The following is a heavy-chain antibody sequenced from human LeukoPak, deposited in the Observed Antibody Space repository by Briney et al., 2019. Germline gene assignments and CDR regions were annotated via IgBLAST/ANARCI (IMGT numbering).Heavy chain of an antibody. CDR3: AKPNYGDYVEGAFDI. J-gene: IGHJ3*02. CDR1: GFTFSSYA. Sequence: GGSLRLSCAASGFTFSSYAMSWVRQAPGKRLEWVSAISGSGGSTYYADSVKGRFTISRDNSKNTLYLQMNSLRAEDTAVYYCAKPNYGDYVEGAFDIWGQGTMVTVSS. D-gene: IGHD4-17*01. V-gene: IGHV3-23*01. CDR2: ISGSGGST.